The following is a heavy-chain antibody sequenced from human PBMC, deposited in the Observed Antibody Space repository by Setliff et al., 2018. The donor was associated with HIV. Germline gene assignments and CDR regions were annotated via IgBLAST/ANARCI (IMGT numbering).Heavy chain of an antibody. V-gene: IGHV2-70*04. D-gene: IGHD3-10*01. Sequence: SGPTLVNPTQTLTLTCTFAGFSLSTSAMRASWIRQPPGKALEWLARIDWDDAKYYSTSLKTRLTISKDTSKNQVVLTMTNMDPVDTATYYCARGSESLTYFDNLGPGTLVTVSS. CDR3: ARGSESLTYFDN. CDR1: GFSLSTSAMR. J-gene: IGHJ4*02. CDR2: IDWDDAK.